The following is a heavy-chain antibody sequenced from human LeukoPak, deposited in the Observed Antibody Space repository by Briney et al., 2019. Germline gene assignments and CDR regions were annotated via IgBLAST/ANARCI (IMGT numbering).Heavy chain of an antibody. CDR3: ARGYSSSWYHTRNWFDP. Sequence: AASVKVSCKASGYTFTGYYMHWVRQAPGQGLEWMGWINPNSGGTDYAQNFQGRVTLTRDTSLSTAYMELSRLGSDDTAVYYCARGYSSSWYHTRNWFDPWGQGTLVTVSS. D-gene: IGHD6-13*01. J-gene: IGHJ5*02. CDR1: GYTFTGYY. CDR2: INPNSGGT. V-gene: IGHV1-2*02.